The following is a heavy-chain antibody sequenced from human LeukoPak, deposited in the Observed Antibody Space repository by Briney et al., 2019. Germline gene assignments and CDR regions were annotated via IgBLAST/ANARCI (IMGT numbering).Heavy chain of an antibody. V-gene: IGHV5-51*01. CDR1: GYSFTSYW. CDR2: IYPANSDT. Sequence: PGESLKISCKGSGYSFTSYWIGWVRQMPGKGLEWMAIIYPANSDTRYSPSFQGQVTISADKSISTAYLQWSSLKASDTAMYYCARPACSSTSCYLYFKYWGQGTLVTVSS. J-gene: IGHJ1*01. CDR3: ARPACSSTSCYLYFKY. D-gene: IGHD2-2*01.